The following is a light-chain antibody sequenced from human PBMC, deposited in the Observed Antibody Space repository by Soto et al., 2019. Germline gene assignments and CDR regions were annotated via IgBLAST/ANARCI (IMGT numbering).Light chain of an antibody. Sequence: QSVLTQPPSASGTPGQRVTISCSGSNSNIGSNTVNWYQQFPGTAPRFLIYCNDLRPSGVPARFSASNSGTSASLAISGLQSEDEADYYCAVWDASRRGRVFGGGTKLTVL. CDR1: NSNIGSNT. CDR3: AVWDASRRGRV. CDR2: CND. V-gene: IGLV1-44*01. J-gene: IGLJ2*01.